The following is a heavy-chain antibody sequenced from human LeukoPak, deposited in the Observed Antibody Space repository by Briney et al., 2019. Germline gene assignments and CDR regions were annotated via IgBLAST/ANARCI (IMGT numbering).Heavy chain of an antibody. CDR1: GGTFSSYA. CDR3: ARDRFLEYYMDV. J-gene: IGHJ6*03. CDR2: IIPIFGTA. Sequence: GASVKVSCKASGGTFSSYAISWVRQAPGQGLEWMGGIIPIFGTANYAQKFQGRVTIIADKSTSTAYMELSSLRSEDTAVYYCARDRFLEYYMDVWGKGTTVTVSS. V-gene: IGHV1-69*06. D-gene: IGHD3-3*01.